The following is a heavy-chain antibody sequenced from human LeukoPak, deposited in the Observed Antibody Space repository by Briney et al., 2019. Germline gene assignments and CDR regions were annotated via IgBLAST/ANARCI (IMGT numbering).Heavy chain of an antibody. J-gene: IGHJ4*02. CDR3: ARSRRLVIPGELDY. CDR1: GYTFTSYY. CDR2: INPSGGST. D-gene: IGHD3-9*01. V-gene: IGHV1-46*01. Sequence: ASVKVSCKASGYTFTSYYMHWVRQAPGQGLEWMGIINPSGGSTSYAQKFQGRVTITADESTSTAYMELSSLRSEDTAVYYCARSRRLVIPGELDYWGQGTLVTVSS.